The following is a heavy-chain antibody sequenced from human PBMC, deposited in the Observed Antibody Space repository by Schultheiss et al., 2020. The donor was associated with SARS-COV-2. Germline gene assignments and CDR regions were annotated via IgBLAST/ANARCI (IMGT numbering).Heavy chain of an antibody. CDR3: AKDLDCSGGSCYSYYYYGMDV. Sequence: GASLRLSCAASGFTFSSYAMHWVRQAPGKGLEWVAVISYDGSNKYYADSVKGRFTISRDNSKNTLYLQMNSLRAEDTAVYYCAKDLDCSGGSCYSYYYYGMDVWGQGTTVTVSS. CDR2: ISYDGSNK. CDR1: GFTFSSYA. D-gene: IGHD2-15*01. J-gene: IGHJ6*02. V-gene: IGHV3-30-3*01.